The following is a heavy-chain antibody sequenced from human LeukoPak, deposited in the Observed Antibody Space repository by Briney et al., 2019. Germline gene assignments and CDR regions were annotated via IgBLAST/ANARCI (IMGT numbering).Heavy chain of an antibody. CDR1: GASISNYY. D-gene: IGHD6-13*01. CDR2: IYSSGST. J-gene: IGHJ4*02. CDR3: ARSGTAAGRWDY. V-gene: IGHV4-59*01. Sequence: PSETLSLTCTVSGASISNYYWTWIRQPPGKGLEWIGYIYSSGSTNYNPPLKSRVTMSLDTSKNQFSLNLSSVTPADTAVYYCARSGTAAGRWDYWGQGTLVTVSS.